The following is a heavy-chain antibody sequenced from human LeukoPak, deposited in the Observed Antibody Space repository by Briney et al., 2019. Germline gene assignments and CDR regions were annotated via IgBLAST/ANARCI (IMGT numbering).Heavy chain of an antibody. Sequence: ASVTVSCKASGYTFTSYAMHWVRQAPGQRLEWMGWINAGNGNTKYSQKFQGRVTITADESTSTAYMELSSLRSEDTAVYYCARSYTAEGYYYDSSGYYFPYYFDYWGQGTLVTVSS. CDR2: INAGNGNT. V-gene: IGHV1-3*01. CDR1: GYTFTSYA. CDR3: ARSYTAEGYYYDSSGYYFPYYFDY. D-gene: IGHD3-22*01. J-gene: IGHJ4*02.